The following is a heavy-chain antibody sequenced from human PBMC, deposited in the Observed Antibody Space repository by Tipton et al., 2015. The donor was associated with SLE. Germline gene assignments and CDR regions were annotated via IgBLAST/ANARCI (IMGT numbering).Heavy chain of an antibody. D-gene: IGHD1-1*01. J-gene: IGHJ2*01. CDR2: INHSGST. V-gene: IGHV4-34*01. CDR1: GGSFSGYY. CDR3: ARHPNWRSWYIDL. Sequence: TLSLTCAVYGGSFSGYYWSWIRQPPGKGLEWIGEINHSGSTNYNPSLKSRVTISVDTSKSHFSLKLTSVTAADTAVYYCARHPNWRSWYIDLWGRGTLVTVSS.